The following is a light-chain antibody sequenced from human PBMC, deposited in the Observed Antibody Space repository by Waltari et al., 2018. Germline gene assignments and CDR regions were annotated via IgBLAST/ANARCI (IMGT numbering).Light chain of an antibody. CDR3: SSYTTSSAPGV. J-gene: IGLJ1*01. CDR1: DSDVGAYDF. CDR2: EVS. V-gene: IGLV2-14*03. Sequence: QSALTQPASVSGSPGQSITISCSGTDSDVGAYDFVPWYQQHPGKAPHLIIYEVSNRPSVISNRFSASKSGNTASLTISGLQAEDEADYYCSSYTTSSAPGVFGTGTRVTVL.